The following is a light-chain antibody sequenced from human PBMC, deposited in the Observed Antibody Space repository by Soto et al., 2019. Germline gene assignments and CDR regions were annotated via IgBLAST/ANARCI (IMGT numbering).Light chain of an antibody. CDR3: QQYGSPYT. Sequence: EIVLTQSPGTLSLSPGERATLSCRASHSVSSTYLAWYQQKPGQAPRLFIYGASNRATGIPDRFSGSGSGTDFTLTISRLEPEDFAVYYCQQYGSPYTFGQGTKLEIK. CDR2: GAS. J-gene: IGKJ2*01. CDR1: HSVSSTY. V-gene: IGKV3-20*01.